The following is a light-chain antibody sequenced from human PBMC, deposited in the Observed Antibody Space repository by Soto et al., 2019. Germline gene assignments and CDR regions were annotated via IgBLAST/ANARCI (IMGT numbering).Light chain of an antibody. CDR2: GAS. J-gene: IGKJ4*01. CDR3: QQYGSSPLT. Sequence: EIVLTQSPGTLSLSPGERASLSCRASQTVISRFLAWYQHKPGHAPRLLIYGASSRAPGIPDRFSGSGSGRDFTLTISRLAPEDFAVYFCQQYGSSPLTFGGGTKMEIK. V-gene: IGKV3-20*01. CDR1: QTVISRF.